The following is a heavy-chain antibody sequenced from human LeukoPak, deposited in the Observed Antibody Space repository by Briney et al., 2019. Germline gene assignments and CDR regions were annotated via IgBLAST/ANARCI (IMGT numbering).Heavy chain of an antibody. CDR1: GYTFTSYD. CDR2: MNPNSGNT. J-gene: IGHJ6*02. CDR3: ARSYYHYYGMDV. V-gene: IGHV1-8*01. Sequence: ASVKVSCKASGYTFTSYDINWVRQASGQGLEWMGWMNPNSGNTGYAQKFQGRVTMTRNTSISTAYMELSSLRSEDTAVYYCARSYYHYYGMDVWGPGTTVTVSS.